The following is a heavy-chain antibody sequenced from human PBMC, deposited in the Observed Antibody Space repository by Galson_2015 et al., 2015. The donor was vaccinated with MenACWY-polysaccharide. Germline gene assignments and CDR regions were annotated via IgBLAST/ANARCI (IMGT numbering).Heavy chain of an antibody. CDR1: GFIFSNYW. CDR3: AEDQRWNLPDY. D-gene: IGHD1-7*01. CDR2: INTDGSVT. Sequence: SLRLSCAASGFIFSNYWMHWVRQAPGKGLVWVSRINTDGSVTSYADSVKGRFTISRDNAKNRLLLQMNSLSVDDTAVYYCAEDQRWNLPDYWGQGILVTVSP. V-gene: IGHV3-74*01. J-gene: IGHJ4*02.